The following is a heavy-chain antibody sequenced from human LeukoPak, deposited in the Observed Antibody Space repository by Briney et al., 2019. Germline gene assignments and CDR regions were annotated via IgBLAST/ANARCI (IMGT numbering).Heavy chain of an antibody. J-gene: IGHJ4*02. Sequence: PGGTLRLSCAASGFTFSSYGMSWVRQAPGKGLEWVAFIRYDGSNKYYADSVKGRFTISRDNSKNTLYLQMNSLRAEDTAVYYCAKGEDYYGSGSYYNWGQGTLVTVSS. CDR1: GFTFSSYG. CDR2: IRYDGSNK. V-gene: IGHV3-30*02. D-gene: IGHD3-10*01. CDR3: AKGEDYYGSGSYYN.